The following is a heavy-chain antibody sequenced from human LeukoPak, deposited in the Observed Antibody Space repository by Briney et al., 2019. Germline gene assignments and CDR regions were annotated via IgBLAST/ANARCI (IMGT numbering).Heavy chain of an antibody. V-gene: IGHV4-39*01. CDR1: DDSIRGGNYY. CDR3: ARHPRPSYYYYMDV. Sequence: ASETLSLTCTVSDDSIRGGNYYWGWIRQPPGKGLEWIGTIYYSGSTYYNPSLKSRVTMSVDTSKNQFSLKLSSVTAADTAVYYCARHPRPSYYYYMDVWGKGTTVTISS. J-gene: IGHJ6*03. D-gene: IGHD6-25*01. CDR2: IYYSGST.